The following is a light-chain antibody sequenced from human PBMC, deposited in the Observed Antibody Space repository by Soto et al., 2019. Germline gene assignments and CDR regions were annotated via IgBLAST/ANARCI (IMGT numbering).Light chain of an antibody. CDR3: QQYNNWPPYT. CDR1: QTIANN. Sequence: ETVMTQSPATLSVSPGARATLSCRASQTIANNLAWYQQRPGQAPRLLIYDASTRATGIPARCSGSGSGTEFTLTISSLQSEDFAIYYCQQYNNWPPYTFGQGTKLEIK. CDR2: DAS. V-gene: IGKV3-15*01. J-gene: IGKJ2*01.